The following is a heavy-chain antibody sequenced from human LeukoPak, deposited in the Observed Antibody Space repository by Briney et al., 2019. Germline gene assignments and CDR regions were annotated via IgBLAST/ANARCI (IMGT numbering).Heavy chain of an antibody. J-gene: IGHJ5*02. CDR1: GYSFTSYW. CDR2: IYPGDSDT. Sequence: GESLKISCKGSGYSFTSYWIGWVRQMPGKGLEWMGIIYPGDSDTRYSPSFQGQVTISADKSISTAYLQWSSLKASDTAMYYCARTGGSRSTSLWRDWFDPWGQGTLVTVSS. D-gene: IGHD2-2*01. CDR3: ARTGGSRSTSLWRDWFDP. V-gene: IGHV5-51*01.